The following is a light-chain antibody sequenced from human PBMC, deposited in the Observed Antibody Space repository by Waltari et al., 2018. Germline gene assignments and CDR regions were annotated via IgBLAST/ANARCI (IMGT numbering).Light chain of an antibody. CDR1: QSISDY. CDR2: AAS. Sequence: DIQMTQSPSSLSASIGYRVPITCRASQSISDYLNWYQQEPGEAPKLLIYAASSLQSGVPSRFSGSGSGADFTLTISSLQPEDFATYYCQQSYTTPFTFGPGTKVDI. J-gene: IGKJ3*01. V-gene: IGKV1-39*01. CDR3: QQSYTTPFT.